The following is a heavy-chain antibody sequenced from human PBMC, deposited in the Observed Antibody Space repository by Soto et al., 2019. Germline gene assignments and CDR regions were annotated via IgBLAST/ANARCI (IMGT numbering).Heavy chain of an antibody. Sequence: QVQLVQSGAEVKKPGSSVKVSCKASGGTFSSYAISWVRQAPGQWLEWMGGIIPIVRTPDYAHKFQGRVTITDDEYARTAYMELNRLRSEDTAGYYCAREKDGHQIVRNYYYITDGRGQGTTVTIPS. CDR3: AREKDGHQIVRNYYYITDG. J-gene: IGHJ6*02. V-gene: IGHV1-69*12. CDR1: GGTFSSYA. CDR2: IIPIVRTP. D-gene: IGHD1-26*01.